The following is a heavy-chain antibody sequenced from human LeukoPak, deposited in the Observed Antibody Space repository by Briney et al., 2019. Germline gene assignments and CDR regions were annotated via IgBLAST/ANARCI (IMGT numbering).Heavy chain of an antibody. CDR2: IYTSGST. D-gene: IGHD2-8*01. CDR1: GGSISSYY. Sequence: SETLSLTCTVSGGSISSYYWNWIRQPAGKGLEWIGHIYTSGSTNYNSSLKSRVTISVDTSKNRFSVKLNSVIAADTAMYYCARGVYLGNGYYFDYWGQGTLVTVSS. J-gene: IGHJ4*02. V-gene: IGHV4-4*07. CDR3: ARGVYLGNGYYFDY.